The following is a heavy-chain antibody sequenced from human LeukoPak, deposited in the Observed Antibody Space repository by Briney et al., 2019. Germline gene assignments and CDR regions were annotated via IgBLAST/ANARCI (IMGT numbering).Heavy chain of an antibody. CDR2: IKPDGSEK. J-gene: IGHJ5*02. V-gene: IGHV3-7*01. Sequence: GGSLRLSCAASGVTFSTHWMSWVRQAPGKGLQWVANIKPDGSEKFYVHSVKGRFAISRDNAKNSLYLQLNGLRAEDTALYYCARVRSSIWSRQVSIWFDPWGQGTLVTVSS. CDR3: ARVRSSIWSRQVSIWFDP. D-gene: IGHD6-13*01. CDR1: GVTFSTHW.